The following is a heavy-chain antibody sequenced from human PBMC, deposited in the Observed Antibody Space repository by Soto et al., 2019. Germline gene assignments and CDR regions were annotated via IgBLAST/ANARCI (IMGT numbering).Heavy chain of an antibody. CDR3: AKDERDFDWLSILSSGDYYYYCMDV. CDR2: ISDDGSNK. J-gene: IGHJ6*02. D-gene: IGHD3-9*01. CDR1: GFTFSSYG. Sequence: QVQLVESGGGVVQPGRSLRLSCAASGFTFSSYGMHWVRQAPGKGLEWVAVISDDGSNKYYADSVKGRFTISRDNSKNRLYLQMNSLRAEETAVYYCAKDERDFDWLSILSSGDYYYYCMDVWGQGTPVTVSS. V-gene: IGHV3-30*18.